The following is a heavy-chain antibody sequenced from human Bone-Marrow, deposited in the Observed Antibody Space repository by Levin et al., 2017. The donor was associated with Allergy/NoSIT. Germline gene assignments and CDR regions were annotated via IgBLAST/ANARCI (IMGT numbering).Heavy chain of an antibody. Sequence: ASVKVSCKASGYFFTGYYIYWVRQAPGQGLEWMGWINPNSGDTKFAQKFQGRLTMTSDTSITTAYMELSSLRSDDTALYYCAREFDSGYDSSYFDYWGQGTLVTVSS. V-gene: IGHV1-2*02. CDR1: GYFFTGYY. D-gene: IGHD5-12*01. CDR3: AREFDSGYDSSYFDY. J-gene: IGHJ4*02. CDR2: INPNSGDT.